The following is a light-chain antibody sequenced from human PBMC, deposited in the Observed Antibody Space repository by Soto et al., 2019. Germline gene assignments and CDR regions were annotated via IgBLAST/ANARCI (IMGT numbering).Light chain of an antibody. CDR1: QGITSA. CDR3: QQFNSYPIT. V-gene: IGKV1-13*02. J-gene: IGKJ5*01. CDR2: IDS. Sequence: AIQLTQSPPSLSAFVGDRVTITCRSSQGITSALAWYQQKPGKAPKLLISIDSNLESGVPSRFSDTESGTDFTLAISSLQPEDFATYFCQQFNSYPITFDQGTRLEIK.